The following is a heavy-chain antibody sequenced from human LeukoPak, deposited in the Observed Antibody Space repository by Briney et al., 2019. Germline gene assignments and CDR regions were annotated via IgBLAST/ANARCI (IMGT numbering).Heavy chain of an antibody. V-gene: IGHV3-23*01. CDR3: ARGVLRYFDSRFGY. CDR2: ISGSGGST. J-gene: IGHJ4*02. CDR1: GFTFSSYA. Sequence: GGSLRLSCAASGFTFSSYAMSWVRQAPGKGLEWVSAISGSGGSTYYADSVKGRFTISRDNAKNSLYLQINSLRAEDTAVYYCARGVLRYFDSRFGYWGQGTPVTVSS. D-gene: IGHD3-9*01.